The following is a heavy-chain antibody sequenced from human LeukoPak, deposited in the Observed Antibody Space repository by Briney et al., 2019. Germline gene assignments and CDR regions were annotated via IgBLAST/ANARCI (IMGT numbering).Heavy chain of an antibody. V-gene: IGHV4-34*01. D-gene: IGHD6-13*01. CDR2: INHSGST. CDR3: ARNSGSSSWYNFDY. J-gene: IGHJ4*02. CDR1: GGSFSGYY. Sequence: SETLSLTCAVYGGSFSGYYWSWIRQPPGKGLEWIGEINHSGSTNYNPSLESRVTISVDTSKNQFSLKLSSVTAADTAVYYCARNSGSSSWYNFDYWGQGTLVTVSS.